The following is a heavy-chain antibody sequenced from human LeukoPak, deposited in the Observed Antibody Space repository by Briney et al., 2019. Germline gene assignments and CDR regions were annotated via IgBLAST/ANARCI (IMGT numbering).Heavy chain of an antibody. V-gene: IGHV1-18*01. CDR2: ISAYNGNT. CDR3: TRDKGYSSSWFAQVFDY. Sequence: ASVKVSCKASGYTFTSYGISWVRQAPGQGLEWMGWISAYNGNTNYAQKLQGRVTMTTDTSTSTAYMELKSLRSDDTAVYYCTRDKGYSSSWFAQVFDYWGQGTLVTVPS. D-gene: IGHD6-13*01. CDR1: GYTFTSYG. J-gene: IGHJ4*02.